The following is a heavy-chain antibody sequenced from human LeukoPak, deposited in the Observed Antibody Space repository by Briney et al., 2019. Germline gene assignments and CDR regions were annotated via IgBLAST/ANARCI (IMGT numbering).Heavy chain of an antibody. Sequence: GGSLRLSCAASGFTVSSNYMSWVRQAPGKGLEWVAVISYDGSNKYYADSVKGRFTISRDNSKNTLYLQMNSLRAEDTAVYYCAKDGRRDGYNYSPRYYFDYWGQGTLVTVSS. CDR2: ISYDGSNK. CDR1: GFTVSSNY. D-gene: IGHD5-24*01. J-gene: IGHJ4*02. V-gene: IGHV3-30*18. CDR3: AKDGRRDGYNYSPRYYFDY.